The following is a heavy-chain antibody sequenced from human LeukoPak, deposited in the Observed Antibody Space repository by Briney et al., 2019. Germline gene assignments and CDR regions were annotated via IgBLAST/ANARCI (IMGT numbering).Heavy chain of an antibody. J-gene: IGHJ6*03. D-gene: IGHD2-15*01. V-gene: IGHV1-18*01. CDR1: GYTFTSYG. CDR2: ISAYNGNT. Sequence: ASVKVSCKASGYTFTSYGISWVRQAPGQGLEWMGWISAYNGNTNYAQKLQGRVTMTTDTSTSTAYMELRSLRSDDTAVYYCARTGALAKYCSGGSCYSHYCYYMDVWGKGTTVTVSS. CDR3: ARTGALAKYCSGGSCYSHYCYYMDV.